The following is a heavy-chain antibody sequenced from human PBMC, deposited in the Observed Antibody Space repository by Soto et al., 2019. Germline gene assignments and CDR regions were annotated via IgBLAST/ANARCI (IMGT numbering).Heavy chain of an antibody. CDR2: IIPVSGAA. CDR1: GGTFGRYA. Sequence: QVQLVQSGAEVKKPGSSVKVSCKASGGTFGRYAFSWVRQAPGQGLEWMGGIIPVSGAAHYAQKFQGRVTITADESTSIAYMELSSLSSQDTAVYYCATALGCRSTSCTLDYWGQGTRVIVSS. D-gene: IGHD2-2*01. CDR3: ATALGCRSTSCTLDY. J-gene: IGHJ4*02. V-gene: IGHV1-69*01.